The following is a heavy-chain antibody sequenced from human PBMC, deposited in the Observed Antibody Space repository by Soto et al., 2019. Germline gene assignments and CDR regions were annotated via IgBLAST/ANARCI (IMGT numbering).Heavy chain of an antibody. CDR1: GFTFGSYD. Sequence: EVQLVESGGGSVQPGGSLRLSCAASGFTFGSYDMHWVRQATGRGLVWVSSIDIVGDTYYQGSVKGRFTITRDNVKNSLYLQMTSLRAEDSAVYYCARDPSGERFGEVSYGLDVWGHGTTVTVSS. CDR2: IDIVGDT. D-gene: IGHD3-10*01. V-gene: IGHV3-13*01. CDR3: ARDPSGERFGEVSYGLDV. J-gene: IGHJ6*02.